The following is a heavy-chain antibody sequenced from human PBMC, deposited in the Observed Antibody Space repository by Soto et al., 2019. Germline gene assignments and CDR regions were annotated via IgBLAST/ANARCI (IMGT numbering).Heavy chain of an antibody. CDR3: ARDSTGTFTF. J-gene: IGHJ4*02. Sequence: WSLRLSCAASGFTLSSNNMNWVRQAPGKGLEWVSGIYSSGSPFYADSVKGRFTISRDNSKNTLYLQMNNLRAEDTAVYYCARDSTGTFTFWGQGTLVTVSS. CDR1: GFTLSSNN. D-gene: IGHD1-1*01. V-gene: IGHV3-53*01. CDR2: IYSSGSP.